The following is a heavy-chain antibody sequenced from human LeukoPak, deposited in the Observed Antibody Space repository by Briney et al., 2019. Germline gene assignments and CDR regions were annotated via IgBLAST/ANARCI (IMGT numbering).Heavy chain of an antibody. CDR2: ISAYNGNT. J-gene: IGHJ1*01. V-gene: IGHV1-18*01. D-gene: IGHD6-13*01. CDR3: ARLGSSSWYAAEYFQH. Sequence: ASVKVSCKASGYTFTSYGISWVRQAPGQGLERMGWISAYNGNTNYAQKLQGRVTMTTDTSTSTAYMELRSLRSDDTAVYYCARLGSSSWYAAEYFQHWGQGTLVTVSS. CDR1: GYTFTSYG.